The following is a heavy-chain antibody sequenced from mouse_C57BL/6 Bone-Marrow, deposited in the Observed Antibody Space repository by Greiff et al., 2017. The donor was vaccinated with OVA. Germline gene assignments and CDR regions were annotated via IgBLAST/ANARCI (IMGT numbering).Heavy chain of an antibody. V-gene: IGHV14-2*01. J-gene: IGHJ2*01. CDR2: IDPEDGET. CDR3: ARRGGPSYYFDY. CDR1: GFNITDYY. D-gene: IGHD3-3*01. Sequence: VQLQQSGAELVKPGASVKLSCTASGFNITDYYMHWVKQRPEQGLEWIGRIDPEDGETKYAPKFTGKGPITADTSSNTAYLQLSSLTSEDTAVDYCARRGGPSYYFDYWGQGTTLTVSS.